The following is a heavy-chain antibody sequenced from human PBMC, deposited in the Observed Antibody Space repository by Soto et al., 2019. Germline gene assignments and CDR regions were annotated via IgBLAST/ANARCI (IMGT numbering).Heavy chain of an antibody. V-gene: IGHV4-4*02. CDR3: ARLFTYYDPYRLDYYYYYMDV. Sequence: QVQLQESGPGLVKPSGTLSLTCAVSSGSISSSNWWSWVRQPPGKGLEWIGEIYHSGSTNYNPSLKSRVTISVDKSTNQCSLKLSSVTAADTAVYYCARLFTYYDPYRLDYYYYYMDVWGIGTTVNVSS. D-gene: IGHD3-3*01. J-gene: IGHJ6*03. CDR1: SGSISSSNW. CDR2: IYHSGST.